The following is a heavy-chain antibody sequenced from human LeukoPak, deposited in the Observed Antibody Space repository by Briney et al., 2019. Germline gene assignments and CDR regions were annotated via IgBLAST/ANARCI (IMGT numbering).Heavy chain of an antibody. D-gene: IGHD3-16*01. J-gene: IGHJ4*02. CDR1: AFTFSSHA. Sequence: PGRSLRPSCAASAFTFSSHAIRWVRQAAGKGLEWAAAISLDGINKDYADSVKGRFTISRDNSKNTLYLQMNSLRDEDTAVYYCARGLGLDYWGQGTLVTVSS. CDR3: ARGLGLDY. V-gene: IGHV3-30*04. CDR2: ISLDGINK.